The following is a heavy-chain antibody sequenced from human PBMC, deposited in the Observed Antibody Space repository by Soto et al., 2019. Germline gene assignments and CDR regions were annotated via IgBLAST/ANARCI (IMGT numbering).Heavy chain of an antibody. J-gene: IGHJ4*02. Sequence: QLQLQESGPGLVKPSETMSLTCTISGGSISSSRSYWLWIRQSPEKGLEWIGSAYNSGSTHFNPSLKSRVTISVDTSMSQVSLKLTSVTAADSAVYYCARNYYDGSGHFFWGQGTLVTVSS. CDR3: ARNYYDGSGHFF. CDR1: GGSISSSRSY. CDR2: AYNSGST. D-gene: IGHD3-22*01. V-gene: IGHV4-39*01.